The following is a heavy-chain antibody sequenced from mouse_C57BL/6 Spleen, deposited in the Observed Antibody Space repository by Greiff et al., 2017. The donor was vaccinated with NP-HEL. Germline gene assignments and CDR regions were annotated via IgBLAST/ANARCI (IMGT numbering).Heavy chain of an antibody. J-gene: IGHJ4*01. Sequence: QVQLQQSGAELVRPGASVKLSCKASGYTFTDYYINWVKQRPGQGLEWIARIYPGSGNTYYNEKFKGKATLTAEKSSSTAYMQLSSLTSEDSAVYFCARPGSSYAMDYWGQGTSVTVSS. CDR3: ARPGSSYAMDY. CDR1: GYTFTDYY. CDR2: IYPGSGNT. V-gene: IGHV1-76*01. D-gene: IGHD1-1*01.